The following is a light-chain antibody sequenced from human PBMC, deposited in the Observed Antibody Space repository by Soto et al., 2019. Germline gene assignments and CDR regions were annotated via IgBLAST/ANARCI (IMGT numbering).Light chain of an antibody. V-gene: IGLV2-14*03. CDR3: SSYTTTNTYV. CDR2: YVD. CDR1: SRDVGAYDY. J-gene: IGLJ1*01. Sequence: QSVLTQPASVSGSPGQSITISCTGTSRDVGAYDYVSWYLQYPDKAPQLLIYYVDHRPSGVSSRFSGSKSGNTASLTISGLQAEDEGDYYCSSYTTTNTYVFGTGTKGTVL.